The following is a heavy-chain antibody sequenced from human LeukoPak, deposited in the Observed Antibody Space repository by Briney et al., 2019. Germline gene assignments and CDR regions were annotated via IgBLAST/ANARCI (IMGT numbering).Heavy chain of an antibody. V-gene: IGHV4-4*02. CDR2: IYHSGST. Sequence: GSLRLSRAASGFTFSSYSMNWVRQPPGKGLEWIGEIYHSGSTNYNPSLKSRVTISVDKSKNQFSLKLSSVTAADTAVYYCAIPPPGDIVVVPAAIKVMDVWGKGTTVTVSS. CDR1: GFTFSSYS. J-gene: IGHJ6*04. D-gene: IGHD2-2*02. CDR3: AIPPPGDIVVVPAAIKVMDV.